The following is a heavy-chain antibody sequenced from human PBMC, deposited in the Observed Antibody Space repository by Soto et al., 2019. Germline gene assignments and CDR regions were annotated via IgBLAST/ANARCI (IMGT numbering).Heavy chain of an antibody. CDR1: GDTISTGGYT. CDR3: ARSFEIVVVPGAILPNCFAP. J-gene: IGHJ5*02. D-gene: IGHD2-2*01. Sequence: SETLSLTCDVSGDTISTGGYTWAWIRQPPGKGLEWIGYIYYSGSTNYNPSLKSQVTISVDTSKNQFSLKLSSVTAADTAVYYCARSFEIVVVPGAILPNCFAPWGQGTLVTVSS. V-gene: IGHV4-61*08. CDR2: IYYSGST.